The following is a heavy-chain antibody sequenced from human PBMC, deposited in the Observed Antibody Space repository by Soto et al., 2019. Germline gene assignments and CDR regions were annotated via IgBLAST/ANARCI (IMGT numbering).Heavy chain of an antibody. Sequence: PSETLSLTCTVSGGSIRGYYWSWIRQPPGKGLEWIGNVFYTGSINYNPSLNSRVTISVDTSKNQFSLQLRSVAAADTAVYYCARPRWVNSPSHAFEIWGEGTRVTVSS. V-gene: IGHV4-59*01. D-gene: IGHD1-7*01. CDR3: ARPRWVNSPSHAFEI. CDR1: GGSIRGYY. CDR2: VFYTGSI. J-gene: IGHJ3*02.